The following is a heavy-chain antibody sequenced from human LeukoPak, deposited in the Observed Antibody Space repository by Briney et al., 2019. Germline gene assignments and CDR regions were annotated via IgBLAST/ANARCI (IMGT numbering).Heavy chain of an antibody. Sequence: PGGSLRLSCAASGFTFNNYAMDWVRQAPGKGLEWVAVISNDGNNQYYADSVKGRFTISRVNSKNTLYLQMNSLRAEDTAVYYCASGSYSFYYFDYWGQGTLVTVSS. D-gene: IGHD1-26*01. CDR2: ISNDGNNQ. V-gene: IGHV3-30*04. CDR3: ASGSYSFYYFDY. J-gene: IGHJ4*02. CDR1: GFTFNNYA.